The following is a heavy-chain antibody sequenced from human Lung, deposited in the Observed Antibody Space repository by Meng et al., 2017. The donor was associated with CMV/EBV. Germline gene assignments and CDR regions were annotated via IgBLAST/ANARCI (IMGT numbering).Heavy chain of an antibody. V-gene: IGHV5-51*01. Sequence: GXSXKISXQGSGYSFTSYWIAWVRQMPGKGLEWMGIIYPGDSDTTYSPSFQGQVTISADNSISTTYLQWNSLRASDTAMYYCARQLDTRTWDNWFDPWGQGTXVTVSS. CDR2: IYPGDSDT. CDR3: ARQLDTRTWDNWFDP. D-gene: IGHD2-2*01. J-gene: IGHJ5*02. CDR1: GYSFTSYW.